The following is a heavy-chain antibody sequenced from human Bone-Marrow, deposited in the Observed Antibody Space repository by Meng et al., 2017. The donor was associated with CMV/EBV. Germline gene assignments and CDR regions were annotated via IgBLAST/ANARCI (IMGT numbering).Heavy chain of an antibody. Sequence: GTFTGYYWSWIRQSPGKGLEWIGDISHSGSTNYNPSLKSRVTISLITSRIQFSLKLSSVTAADTGVFYCARGRPNYNFWSGYYYFDLWGQGTLVTVSS. J-gene: IGHJ4*02. CDR3: ARGRPNYNFWSGYYYFDL. D-gene: IGHD3-3*01. CDR2: ISHSGST. CDR1: GTFTGYY. V-gene: IGHV4-34*01.